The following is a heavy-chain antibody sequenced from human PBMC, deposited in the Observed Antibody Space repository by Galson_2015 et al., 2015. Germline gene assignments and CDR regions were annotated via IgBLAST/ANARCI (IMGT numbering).Heavy chain of an antibody. D-gene: IGHD6-19*01. CDR2: IYYSGST. Sequence: IGNIYYSGSTHYNPSLKSRVTISVDTSKNQFSLKLSSVTAADTAVYYCVRGPGIAVAGTNSYYFDYWGQGTLVTVSS. J-gene: IGHJ4*02. V-gene: IGHV4-59*09. CDR3: VRGPGIAVAGTNSYYFDY.